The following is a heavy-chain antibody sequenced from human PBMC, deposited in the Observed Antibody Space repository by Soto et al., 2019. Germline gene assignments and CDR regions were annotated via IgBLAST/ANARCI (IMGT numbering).Heavy chain of an antibody. CDR2: ISSSDNTI. J-gene: IGHJ2*01. D-gene: IGHD2-21*01. Sequence: EVQLVESGGGLVQPGGSLRLSCAASGFTFSSYEMNWVRQAPGKGLEWISYISSSDNTIYYADSVKGRFTFSRDNAKNSLYLQMNSLRAEDTAVYYCARGGGDWYFDLWGRGTLVTVSS. CDR1: GFTFSSYE. CDR3: ARGGGDWYFDL. V-gene: IGHV3-48*03.